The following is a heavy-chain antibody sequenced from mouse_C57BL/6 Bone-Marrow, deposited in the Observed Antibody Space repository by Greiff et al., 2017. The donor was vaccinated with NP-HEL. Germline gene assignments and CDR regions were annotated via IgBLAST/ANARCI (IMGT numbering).Heavy chain of an antibody. Sequence: EVQVVESGGGLVKPGGSLKLSCAASGFTFSDYGMHWVRQAPEKGLEWVAYISSGSSTIYYADTVKGRFTISRDNAKNTLFLQMTSLRSEDTAMYYCARSGDGYPWYFDVWGTGTTVTVSS. V-gene: IGHV5-17*01. CDR1: GFTFSDYG. CDR3: ARSGDGYPWYFDV. D-gene: IGHD2-3*01. CDR2: ISSGSSTI. J-gene: IGHJ1*03.